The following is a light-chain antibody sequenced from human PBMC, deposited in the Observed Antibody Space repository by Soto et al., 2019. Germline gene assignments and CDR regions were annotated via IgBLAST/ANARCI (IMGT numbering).Light chain of an antibody. J-gene: IGKJ2*01. Sequence: DIQMTQSPSSLSASVGDRVALTCRASQDINNYLNWYQQKPGKAPKLLIYSASSLQSGVPSRFSGRGSGTDFTLTISSLQPADFATYYCQQSYNTPMYTFGQGTKVDIK. CDR2: SAS. V-gene: IGKV1-39*01. CDR1: QDINNY. CDR3: QQSYNTPMYT.